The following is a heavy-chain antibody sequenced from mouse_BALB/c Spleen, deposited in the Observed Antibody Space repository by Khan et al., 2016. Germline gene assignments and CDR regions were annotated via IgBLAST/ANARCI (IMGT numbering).Heavy chain of an antibody. D-gene: IGHD2-4*01. CDR3: ARNEYEVDY. CDR1: GYTFTSYW. V-gene: IGHV1-87*01. J-gene: IGHJ2*01. CDR2: IYPGVGDT. Sequence: QVQLQQPGAELARPGASVKLSCKASGYTFTSYWMQWVKQRPGQGLEWIGAIYPGVGDTRYTQKFKGKATLTADKSSSTAYMQLSSLASEASAVYYCARNEYEVDYWGQGTTLTVSS.